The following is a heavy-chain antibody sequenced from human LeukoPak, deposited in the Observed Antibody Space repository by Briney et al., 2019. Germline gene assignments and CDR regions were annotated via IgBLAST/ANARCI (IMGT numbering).Heavy chain of an antibody. CDR2: INSDGRST. CDR1: GFTFSSYW. V-gene: IGHV3-74*01. J-gene: IGHJ4*02. Sequence: GGSLRLSCAASGFTFSSYWMHWVRQAPGKGLVWVSRINSDGRSTSYADSVKGRFTIPRDNDKNTLYLQMNSLRAEDTAVYYCARDEGFDILTGYDYWGQGTLVTVSS. CDR3: ARDEGFDILTGYDY. D-gene: IGHD3-9*01.